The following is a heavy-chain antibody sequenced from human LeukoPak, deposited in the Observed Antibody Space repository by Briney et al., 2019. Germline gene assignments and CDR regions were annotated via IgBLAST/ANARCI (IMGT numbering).Heavy chain of an antibody. CDR2: IIPIFGKA. CDR1: GGTFSSYA. J-gene: IGHJ5*02. CDR3: AREGEVVPAASVFDWIDP. D-gene: IGHD2-2*01. V-gene: IGHV1-69*04. Sequence: ASVKVSCKASGGTFSSYAISWVRQAPGQGLEWMGRIIPIFGKANYAQKFQGRVTITADKSTSTAYMELSSLRSEDTAVYYCAREGEVVPAASVFDWIDPWGQGTLVTVSS.